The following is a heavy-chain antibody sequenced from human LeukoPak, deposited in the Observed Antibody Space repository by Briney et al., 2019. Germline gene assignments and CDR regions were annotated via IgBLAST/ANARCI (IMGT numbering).Heavy chain of an antibody. Sequence: SETLSLTCAVYGGSFSGYYWSWIRQPPGKGLEWIGEINHSGSTNYNPSLKSRVTISVDTSKNQFSLKLSSVTAADTAVYYCARGERYSYGLWGQGTLVTVSS. V-gene: IGHV4-34*01. J-gene: IGHJ4*02. CDR2: INHSGST. D-gene: IGHD5-18*01. CDR1: GGSFSGYY. CDR3: ARGERYSYGL.